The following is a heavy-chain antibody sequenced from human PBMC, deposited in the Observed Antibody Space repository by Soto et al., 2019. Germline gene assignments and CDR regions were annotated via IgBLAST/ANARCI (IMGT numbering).Heavy chain of an antibody. Sequence: SETLSLTCAVSGYSISSGYYWGWIRQPPGKGLEWIGSIYHSGSTYYNPSLKSRVTISVDTSKNQFSLKLSSVTAAGTAVYYCARVATYYDSRYFDYWGQGTLVTVSS. J-gene: IGHJ4*02. V-gene: IGHV4-38-2*01. CDR1: GYSISSGYY. CDR2: IYHSGST. CDR3: ARVATYYDSRYFDY. D-gene: IGHD3-3*01.